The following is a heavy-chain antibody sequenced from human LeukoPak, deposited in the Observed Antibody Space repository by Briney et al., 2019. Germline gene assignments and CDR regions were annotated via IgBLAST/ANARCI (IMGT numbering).Heavy chain of an antibody. CDR1: GFTFSSYW. V-gene: IGHV3-21*05. CDR2: ISGSGSHI. J-gene: IGHJ4*02. Sequence: GGSLRLSCAASGFTFSSYWMSWVRQAPGKGLEWVSYISGSGSHISYADSVKGRFTISRDNAKNSLFLQMNSLRAEDTALYYCARDLSNGGFDYWGQGTLVTFSS. D-gene: IGHD2-8*01. CDR3: ARDLSNGGFDY.